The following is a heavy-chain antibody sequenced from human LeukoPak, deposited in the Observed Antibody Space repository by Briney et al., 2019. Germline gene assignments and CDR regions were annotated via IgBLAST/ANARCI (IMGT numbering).Heavy chain of an antibody. D-gene: IGHD3-10*01. CDR3: ARDRLIPMVRGSSNCFDP. Sequence: GGSLRLSCAASGFTFSSYSMNWVRQAPGKGLEWVSSISSSSSYIYYADSVKGRFTISRDNAKNSLYLQMNSLRAEDTAVYYCARDRLIPMVRGSSNCFDPWGQGTLVTVPT. J-gene: IGHJ5*02. CDR2: ISSSSSYI. V-gene: IGHV3-21*01. CDR1: GFTFSSYS.